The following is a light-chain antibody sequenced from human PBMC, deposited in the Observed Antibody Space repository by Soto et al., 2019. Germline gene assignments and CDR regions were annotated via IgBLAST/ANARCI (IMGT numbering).Light chain of an antibody. J-gene: IGKJ1*01. CDR2: GAS. CDR1: QSVSSSY. V-gene: IGKV3-20*01. CDR3: QQYGSSPPGT. Sequence: EIVLTQSPGTLSLSPGERATLSCRASQSVSSSYLAWYQQKPGQAPRLLIYGASSRATGIPDRFSGSGSRRDFTLTISRLEPEDFAVYYCQQYGSSPPGTFGQGTKVDSK.